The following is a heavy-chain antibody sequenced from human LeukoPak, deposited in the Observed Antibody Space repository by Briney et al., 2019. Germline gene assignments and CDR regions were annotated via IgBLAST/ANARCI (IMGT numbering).Heavy chain of an antibody. CDR1: GFTFSDHY. CDR2: SRNRAKSYTT. V-gene: IGHV3-72*01. CDR3: SRGATGDH. Sequence: GGSLRLSCAVSGFTFSDHYMDWVRQAPGKGLEWVGRSRNRAKSYTTDYAASVKGRFTISRDDSKSTLYLQMNSPETEDTAVYYCSRGATGDHWGQGTLVSVSS. J-gene: IGHJ4*02.